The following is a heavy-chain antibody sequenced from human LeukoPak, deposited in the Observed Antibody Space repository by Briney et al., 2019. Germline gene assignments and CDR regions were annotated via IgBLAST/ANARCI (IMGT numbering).Heavy chain of an antibody. Sequence: SETLSLTCTVSGGSISSSSYYWGWIRQPPGKGLEWIGKIYYSGSTYCNPSLKSRVTISVDTSKNQFSLKLSSVTAADTAVYYCARHSGYYYGDFDYWGQGTLVAVSS. D-gene: IGHD3-22*01. V-gene: IGHV4-39*01. CDR2: IYYSGST. J-gene: IGHJ4*02. CDR3: ARHSGYYYGDFDY. CDR1: GGSISSSSYY.